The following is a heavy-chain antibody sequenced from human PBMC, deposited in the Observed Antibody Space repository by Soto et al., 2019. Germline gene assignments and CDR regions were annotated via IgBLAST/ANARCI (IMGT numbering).Heavy chain of an antibody. V-gene: IGHV4-39*01. CDR2: IYYSGST. CDR1: GGSISSSSYY. D-gene: IGHD6-13*01. J-gene: IGHJ5*02. CDR3: ARLFRSRWDVVEDWFDP. Sequence: QLQLQESGPGLVKPSETLSLTCTVSGGSISSSSYYWGWIRQPPGKGLEWIGSIYYSGSTYYNPSLKSRVTISVDTSKNQFSLKLSSVTAADTAVYYCARLFRSRWDVVEDWFDPWGQGTLVTVSS.